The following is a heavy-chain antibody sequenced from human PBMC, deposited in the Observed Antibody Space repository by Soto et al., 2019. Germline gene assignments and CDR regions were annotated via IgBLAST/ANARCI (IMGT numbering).Heavy chain of an antibody. J-gene: IGHJ5*02. CDR3: ARVVWFAELCIPSGFDP. V-gene: IGHV4-59*01. Sequence: PSETLSLTCTVSCGSISSYYWSWIRQPPGKGLEGIGYIYSSGSTKYNPSLTIRVTISVDTSKNQFSLKLSDVTAADTTVYFCARVVWFAELCIPSGFDPWGQGTLVSVS. CDR2: IYSSGST. D-gene: IGHD3-10*01. CDR1: CGSISSYY.